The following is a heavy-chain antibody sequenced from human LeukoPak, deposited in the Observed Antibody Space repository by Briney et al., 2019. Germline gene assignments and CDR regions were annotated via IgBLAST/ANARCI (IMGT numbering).Heavy chain of an antibody. CDR1: GYTFTGYY. Sequence: ASVKVSCKASGYTFTGYYMHWVRQAPGQGLESMGSINPNSGGTNYAQKFQGRVTMTRDTSITTAYMELSSLRSDDTAVYYCARDYIFHGSGSFFDYWGLGTQVTVSS. D-gene: IGHD3-10*01. V-gene: IGHV1-2*02. CDR2: INPNSGGT. J-gene: IGHJ4*02. CDR3: ARDYIFHGSGSFFDY.